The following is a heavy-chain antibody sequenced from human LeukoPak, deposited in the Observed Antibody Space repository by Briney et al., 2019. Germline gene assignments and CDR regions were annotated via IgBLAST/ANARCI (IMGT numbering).Heavy chain of an antibody. Sequence: GASLQISCHGSGYNFTNYWIGWVRQLPGKGLEWMGTIYPGDSDTRYSPSFQGQFTISADKSSSTAYLQWSSLKASDTAMYYCARRGTTVSPAEYWGQGTLVTVSS. CDR2: IYPGDSDT. CDR3: ARRGTTVSPAEY. J-gene: IGHJ4*02. D-gene: IGHD4-11*01. V-gene: IGHV5-51*01. CDR1: GYNFTNYW.